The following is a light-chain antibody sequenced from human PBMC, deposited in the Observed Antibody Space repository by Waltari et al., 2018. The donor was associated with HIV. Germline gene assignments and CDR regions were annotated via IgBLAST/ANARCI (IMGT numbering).Light chain of an antibody. CDR2: ATS. Sequence: EIVLTQSPGTLSLSPGERATLPCRASQIFSSNFLAWYQQRPGQAPRLLIYATSTRATGIPDRFSCSGSGTDFTLTISKLEPEDFGVYYCQQYGTSPPRFTFGPGTKVEIK. CDR1: QIFSSNF. CDR3: QQYGTSPPRFT. J-gene: IGKJ3*01. V-gene: IGKV3-20*01.